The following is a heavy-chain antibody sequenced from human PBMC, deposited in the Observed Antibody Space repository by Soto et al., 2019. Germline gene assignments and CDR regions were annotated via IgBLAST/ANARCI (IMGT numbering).Heavy chain of an antibody. Sequence: QVQLVESGGGVVQPGRSLRLSCAASGFTFSSYGMHWVRQAPGKGLEWVAVISYDGSNKYYADSVKGRFTISRDNSKNTLYLQMNSPRAEDTAVYYCAKDEASGYEFDYWGQGTLVTVSS. CDR3: AKDEASGYEFDY. CDR1: GFTFSSYG. D-gene: IGHD5-12*01. V-gene: IGHV3-30*18. J-gene: IGHJ4*02. CDR2: ISYDGSNK.